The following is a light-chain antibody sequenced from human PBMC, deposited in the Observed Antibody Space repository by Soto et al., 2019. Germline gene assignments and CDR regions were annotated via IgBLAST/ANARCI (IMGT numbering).Light chain of an antibody. Sequence: AMTEPRSASGSPGQSVTISCTGTSSDITDNKYVSWFQQHPGKAPKVLIYEVNKRPSGVPDRFSGSKSGNTASLTVSGLQADDEADYYCNLYVGSNNYVFRTGTQVTLL. CDR3: NLYVGSNNYV. J-gene: IGLJ1*01. CDR2: EVN. V-gene: IGLV2-8*01. CDR1: SSDITDNKY.